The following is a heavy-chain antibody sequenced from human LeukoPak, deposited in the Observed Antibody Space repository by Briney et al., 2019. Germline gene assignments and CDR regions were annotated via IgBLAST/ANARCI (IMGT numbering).Heavy chain of an antibody. CDR3: ARQGDVTMVRGVITY. J-gene: IGHJ4*02. Sequence: SETLSLTCAVYGGSFSGYYWSWIRQPPGKGLEWIGEINHSGSTNYNPSLKSRVTISVDTSKNQFSLKLSSVTAADTAVYYCARQGDVTMVRGVITYWGQGTLVTVSS. D-gene: IGHD3-10*01. V-gene: IGHV4-34*01. CDR2: INHSGST. CDR1: GGSFSGYY.